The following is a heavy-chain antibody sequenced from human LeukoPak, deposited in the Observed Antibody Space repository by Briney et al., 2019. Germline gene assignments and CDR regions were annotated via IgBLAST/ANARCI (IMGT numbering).Heavy chain of an antibody. D-gene: IGHD3-10*01. Sequence: PGGSLRLSCAASGFTCSSYWMHWVRHTPGKGLLWVSRINTDGSSTIYADTVKGRFTISRDIAKNTLYLQMISLRVEDTAVYYCIRDPYGPDYWGQGTLVTVSS. CDR1: GFTCSSYW. J-gene: IGHJ4*02. CDR3: IRDPYGPDY. CDR2: INTDGSST. V-gene: IGHV3-74*01.